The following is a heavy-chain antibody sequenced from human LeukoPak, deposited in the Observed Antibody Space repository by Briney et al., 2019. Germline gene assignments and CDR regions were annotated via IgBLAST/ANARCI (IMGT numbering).Heavy chain of an antibody. CDR2: IDPDGSNT. D-gene: IGHD2-2*01. V-gene: IGHV3-74*01. CDR1: GSTFSNYW. J-gene: IGHJ1*01. CDR3: ARILYCTSISCYSS. Sequence: GGSLRLSCAASGSTFSNYWMHWVRQAPGKGLVWVSRIDPDGSNTTYADSVKGRFTISRDNAKNTLYLQMNSLRAEDTAVYYCARILYCTSISCYSSWGQGTLVTVSS.